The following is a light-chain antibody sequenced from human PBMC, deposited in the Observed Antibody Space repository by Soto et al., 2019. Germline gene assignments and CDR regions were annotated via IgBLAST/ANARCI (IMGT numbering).Light chain of an antibody. CDR1: TSDVGNYNY. J-gene: IGLJ1*01. V-gene: IGLV2-14*01. Sequence: SVLTQPASVSGSPGQSITISCTGTTSDVGNYNYVSWYQQHPGKAPKLIIYEVSSRPSGVSNRFSGSKSGNTASLTISGLQAEDEADYYCSSYTTSTSYVFGTGTKVTVL. CDR2: EVS. CDR3: SSYTTSTSYV.